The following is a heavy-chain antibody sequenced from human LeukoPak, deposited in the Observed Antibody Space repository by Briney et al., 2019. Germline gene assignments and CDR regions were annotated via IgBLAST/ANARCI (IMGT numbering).Heavy chain of an antibody. CDR1: GFTVSSNY. CDR3: ARGDGVYVY. D-gene: IGHD5/OR15-5a*01. J-gene: IGHJ4*02. CDR2: IYFGGTT. V-gene: IGHV3-53*01. Sequence: IQPGGSLRLSCAASGFTVSSNYMTWVRQAPGQGLEWVSVIYFGGTTYYADSVKGRFTISRDNSKNTVYLQMSSLRVEDTAVYYCARGDGVYVYWGQGTLVTVSS.